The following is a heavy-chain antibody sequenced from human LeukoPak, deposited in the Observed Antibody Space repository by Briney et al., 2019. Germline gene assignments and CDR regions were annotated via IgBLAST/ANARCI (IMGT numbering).Heavy chain of an antibody. Sequence: PSETLSLTCTVSGGSVSSGSYYWSWIRQPPGKGLEWIGHIYHTGSTNYNPSLKSRVTISLDTSKNQFSLKLTSVSAADTAVYYCARDVRTINVLTGYYRPYYFDYWGQGTLVTASS. CDR2: IYHTGST. CDR3: ARDVRTINVLTGYYRPYYFDY. CDR1: GGSVSSGSYY. V-gene: IGHV4-61*01. J-gene: IGHJ4*02. D-gene: IGHD3-9*01.